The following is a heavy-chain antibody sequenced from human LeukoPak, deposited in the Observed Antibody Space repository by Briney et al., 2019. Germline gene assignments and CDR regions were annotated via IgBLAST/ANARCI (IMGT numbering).Heavy chain of an antibody. D-gene: IGHD3-9*01. V-gene: IGHV3-21*01. J-gene: IGHJ4*02. CDR2: ISSSSSYI. CDR1: GFTFSSYS. CDR3: ARAYDILTGSDLYFDY. Sequence: GGSLRLSCAASGFTFSSYSMNWVRQAPGKGLEWVSSISSSSSYIYYADSVKGRFTISRDNAKNSLYLQMNSLRAEDTAVYYCARAYDILTGSDLYFDYWGQGTLVTVSS.